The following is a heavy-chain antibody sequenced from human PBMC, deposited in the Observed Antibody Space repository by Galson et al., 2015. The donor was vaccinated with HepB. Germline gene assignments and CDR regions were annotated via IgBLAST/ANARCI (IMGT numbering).Heavy chain of an antibody. V-gene: IGHV3-23*01. J-gene: IGHJ5*02. CDR2: ISGSGGST. CDR1: GFTLVSPFSGYA. D-gene: IGHD4-11*01. CDR3: ARDGAYSTYYGTNWFDP. Sequence: SLRLSCAASGFTLVSPFSGYAMSWVRQAPGKGLEWVSTISGSGGSTYYADSVKGRFTISRDNSKNTLYLQMNSLRAEDTAVYFCARDGAYSTYYGTNWFDPWGQGTLVTVSS.